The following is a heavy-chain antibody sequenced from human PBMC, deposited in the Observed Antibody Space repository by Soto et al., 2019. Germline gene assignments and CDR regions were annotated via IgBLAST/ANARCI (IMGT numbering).Heavy chain of an antibody. CDR1: GFTFNSYF. J-gene: IGHJ4*02. V-gene: IGHV3-7*01. CDR2: IKQDGSEK. CDR3: ARPRYSGYYFDY. Sequence: PGGSLRLSCTASGFTFNSYFMTWVRQAPGKGLEWVANIKQDGSEKYYVDSVKGRFTISRDNAKNSLYLQMNSLRAEDAAVYYCARPRYSGYYFDYWGQGTLVTVSS. D-gene: IGHD1-1*01.